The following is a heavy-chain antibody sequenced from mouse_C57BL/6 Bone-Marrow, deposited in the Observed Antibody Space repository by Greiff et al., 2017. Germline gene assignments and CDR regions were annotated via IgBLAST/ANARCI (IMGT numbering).Heavy chain of an antibody. CDR2: IDPSDSYT. V-gene: IGHV1-69*01. CDR1: GYTFTSYW. CDR3: AREGDNALAMDY. J-gene: IGHJ4*01. Sequence: QVQLQQPGAELVMPGASVKLSCKASGYTFTSYWMHWVKQRPGQGLEWIGEIDPSDSYTNYNQKFKGKSTLTVDKSSSTSYMQLSSLTTEASAVYYCAREGDNALAMDYWGQGTSVTVSS.